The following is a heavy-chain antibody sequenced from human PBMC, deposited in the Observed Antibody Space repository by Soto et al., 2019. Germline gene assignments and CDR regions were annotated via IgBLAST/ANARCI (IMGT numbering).Heavy chain of an antibody. V-gene: IGHV4-59*01. CDR2: IYYSGST. J-gene: IGHJ4*02. Sequence: SETLSLTCTVSGGSISSYYWSWIRQPPGKGLEWIGYIYYSGSTNYNPSLKSRVTISVDTSKNQFSLKLSSVTAADTAVYYCARNHWFDYRGQRTLVTVSS. CDR1: GGSISSYY. CDR3: ARNHWFDY.